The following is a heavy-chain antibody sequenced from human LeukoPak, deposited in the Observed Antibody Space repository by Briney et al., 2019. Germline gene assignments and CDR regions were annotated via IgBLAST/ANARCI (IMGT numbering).Heavy chain of an antibody. CDR3: ARGFSECSSTSCYYFDY. V-gene: IGHV4-34*01. D-gene: IGHD2-2*01. CDR2: INHSGST. J-gene: IGHJ4*02. Sequence: SETLSLTCAVYGRSFSGYYWSWIRQPPGKGLEWIGEINHSGSTNYNPSLKSRVTISVDTSKNQFSLKLSSVTAADTAVYYCARGFSECSSTSCYYFDYWGQGTLVTVSS. CDR1: GRSFSGYY.